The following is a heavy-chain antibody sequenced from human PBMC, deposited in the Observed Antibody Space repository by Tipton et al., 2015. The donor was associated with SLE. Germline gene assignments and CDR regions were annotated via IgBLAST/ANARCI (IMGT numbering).Heavy chain of an antibody. D-gene: IGHD3-10*01. CDR3: ARRRFGARGDAFDF. CDR1: GGSISSYY. Sequence: TLSLTCTVSGGSISSYYWSWIRQPPGKGLEWIGSIYYSGSINYNPSLKSRVTISVDTSKNQFSLNLSSVTAAATAVYYCARRRFGARGDAFDFWGQGTMVTVSS. J-gene: IGHJ3*01. CDR2: IYYSGSI. V-gene: IGHV4-59*08.